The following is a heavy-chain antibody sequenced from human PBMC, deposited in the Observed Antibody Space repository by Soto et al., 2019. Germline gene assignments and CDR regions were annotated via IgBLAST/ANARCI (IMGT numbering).Heavy chain of an antibody. J-gene: IGHJ3*02. Sequence: ASVKVSCKASGYTFTSYGISWVRQAPRQGLEWMGWISAYNGNTNYAQKLQGRVTMTTDTSTSTAYMELRSLRSDDTAVYYCARELDGSGSGAAFDIWGQGTTVTVSS. V-gene: IGHV1-18*01. CDR1: GYTFTSYG. D-gene: IGHD3-10*01. CDR3: ARELDGSGSGAAFDI. CDR2: ISAYNGNT.